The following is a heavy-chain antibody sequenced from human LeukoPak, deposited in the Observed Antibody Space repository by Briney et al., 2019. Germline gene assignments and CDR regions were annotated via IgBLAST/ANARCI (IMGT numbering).Heavy chain of an antibody. CDR2: IKQDGSDK. Sequence: GGSLRLSCAASGFTFSSYWMSCVREAPGKGMEWVANIKQDGSDKYYVDSVKGRFTISRDNAKNSLYLQMNSLRAEDTAVYYCVTGYSDYWGQGTLVTVSS. D-gene: IGHD3-9*01. CDR3: VTGYSDY. CDR1: GFTFSSYW. V-gene: IGHV3-7*01. J-gene: IGHJ4*02.